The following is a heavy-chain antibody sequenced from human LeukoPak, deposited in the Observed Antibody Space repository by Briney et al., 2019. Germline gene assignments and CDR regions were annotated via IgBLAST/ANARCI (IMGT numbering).Heavy chain of an antibody. CDR1: GFIVSDNC. CDR2: IYSLGDT. V-gene: IGHV3-66*03. D-gene: IGHD3-10*01. J-gene: IGHJ4*02. CDR3: AREIRPMVRGVIMVY. Sequence: GGSLRLSCTASGFIVSDNCMSWVRQAPGKGLEWVSLIYSLGDTYYADSVKGRFTISRDNSKNTVYLQMNSLRAEDTAVYYCAREIRPMVRGVIMVYCGQGTLVTVSS.